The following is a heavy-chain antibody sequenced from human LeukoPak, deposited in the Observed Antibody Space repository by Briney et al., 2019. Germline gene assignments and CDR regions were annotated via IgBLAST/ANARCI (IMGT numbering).Heavy chain of an antibody. Sequence: SETLSLTCAVYGGSFSGYYWSWIRQPPGKGLEWIGEINHSGSTNYNPSLKSRVTISVDTSKNQFPLKLSSVTAADTAVYYCARVRLRYFDWLPHGWFDPWGQGTLVTVSS. CDR3: ARVRLRYFDWLPHGWFDP. V-gene: IGHV4-34*01. J-gene: IGHJ5*02. D-gene: IGHD3-9*01. CDR1: GGSFSGYY. CDR2: INHSGST.